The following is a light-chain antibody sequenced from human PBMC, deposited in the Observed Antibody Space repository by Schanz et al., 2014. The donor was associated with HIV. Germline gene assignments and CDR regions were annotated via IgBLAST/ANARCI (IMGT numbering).Light chain of an antibody. CDR2: RNG. CDR3: AAWDDSLNGRI. J-gene: IGLJ2*01. V-gene: IGLV1-47*01. CDR1: SSNIGTNY. Sequence: QSVLTQPPSASGTPGQRVTISCSGSSSNIGTNYVYWYKQLPGTTPQLLIYRNGRRPSGVPDRFSGSKSGTSASLAISGLRSEDEADYYCAAWDDSLNGRIFGGGTKLTVL.